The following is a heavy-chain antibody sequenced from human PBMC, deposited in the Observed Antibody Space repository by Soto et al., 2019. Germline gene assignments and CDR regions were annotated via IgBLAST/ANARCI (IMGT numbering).Heavy chain of an antibody. CDR3: ARGIKYGAYSRWFDP. D-gene: IGHD4-17*01. CDR1: GYTFSSYE. CDR2: MNPDSGKT. J-gene: IGHJ5*02. Sequence: QVQLLQSGAEVKKPGASVKVSCKASGYTFSSYEINWVRQATGQGLEYLGWMNPDSGKTAYVQKFQGRVTMTWDTSITTDYMELSSLRSDETAVYFCARGIKYGAYSRWFDPWGQGTLVTVSS. V-gene: IGHV1-8*01.